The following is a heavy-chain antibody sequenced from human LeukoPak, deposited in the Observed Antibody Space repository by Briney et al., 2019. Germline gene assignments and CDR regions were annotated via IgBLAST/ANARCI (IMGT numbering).Heavy chain of an antibody. Sequence: PGGSLRPSCAASGFTFSSYGMHWVRQATGKGLEWVAVIWYDGSNKYYADSVKGRFTISRDNSKNTLYLQMNSLRAEDTAVYYCARDGDLDYGGNFPFDYWGQGTLVTVSS. D-gene: IGHD4-23*01. J-gene: IGHJ4*02. CDR2: IWYDGSNK. CDR1: GFTFSSYG. CDR3: ARDGDLDYGGNFPFDY. V-gene: IGHV3-33*01.